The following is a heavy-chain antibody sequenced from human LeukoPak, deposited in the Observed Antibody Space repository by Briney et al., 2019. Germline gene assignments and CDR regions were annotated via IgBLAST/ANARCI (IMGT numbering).Heavy chain of an antibody. V-gene: IGHV4-34*01. CDR3: ARETPDYDFWSGYYYYGMDV. CDR2: INHSGST. D-gene: IGHD3-3*01. Sequence: SETLSLTCAVYGGSFSGYYWSWIRQPPGKGLEWIGEINHSGSTNYNPSLKSRVTISVDTSKNQFSPKLSSVTAADTAVYYCARETPDYDFWSGYYYYGMDVWGQGTTVTVSS. J-gene: IGHJ6*02. CDR1: GGSFSGYY.